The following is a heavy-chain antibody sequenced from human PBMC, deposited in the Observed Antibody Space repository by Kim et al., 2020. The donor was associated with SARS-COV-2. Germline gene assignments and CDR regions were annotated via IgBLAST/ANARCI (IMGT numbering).Heavy chain of an antibody. D-gene: IGHD6-6*01. CDR1: GYTFTSYY. V-gene: IGHV1-46*01. CDR3: ARGTGGIAARPGQPYFDI. J-gene: IGHJ3*02. CDR2: INPSGGST. Sequence: ASVKVSCKASGYTFTSYYMHWVRQAPGQGLEWMGIINPSGGSTSYAQKFQGRVTMTRDTSTSTVYMELSSLRSEDTAVYYCARGTGGIAARPGQPYFDIWGQGTMVTVSS.